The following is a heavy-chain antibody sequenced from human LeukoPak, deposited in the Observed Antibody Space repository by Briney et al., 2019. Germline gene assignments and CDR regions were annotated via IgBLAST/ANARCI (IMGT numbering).Heavy chain of an antibody. Sequence: GGSLRLSCAASGFTFSSYAMSWVRQAPGKGLEWVSAISGSGGSTYYADSVKGRFTISRDNYKNTLYLQMNSLRAEDTAVYYCAKAYALITMIVALDYWGQGTLVTVSS. CDR1: GFTFSSYA. CDR2: ISGSGGST. CDR3: AKAYALITMIVALDY. J-gene: IGHJ4*02. D-gene: IGHD3-22*01. V-gene: IGHV3-23*01.